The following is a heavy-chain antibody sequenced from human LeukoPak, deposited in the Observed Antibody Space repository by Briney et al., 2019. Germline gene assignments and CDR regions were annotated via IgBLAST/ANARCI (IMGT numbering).Heavy chain of an antibody. CDR3: AKPISGGLAVTADWFHP. CDR1: LFAFYVYA. D-gene: IGHD6-19*01. CDR2: IYANSGTT. Sequence: PGGSLWLSRAPSLFAFYVYAMSSLRPPPGKGLEWVSTIYANSGTTSYAPSPRGRVSISTDNSQSTHYLHLCTLSADDTATYYGAKPISGGLAVTADWFHPWGQGTLVGVSS. V-gene: IGHV3-23*01. J-gene: IGHJ5*01.